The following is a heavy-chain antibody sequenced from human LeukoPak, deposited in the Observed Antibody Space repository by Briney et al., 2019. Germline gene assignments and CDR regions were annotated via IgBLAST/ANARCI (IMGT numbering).Heavy chain of an antibody. J-gene: IGHJ4*02. CDR2: ISWNRCSI. D-gene: IGHD3-22*01. CDR1: GFTFDDYA. V-gene: IGHV3-9*01. Sequence: GGSLRLSCGASGFTFDDYAMHWVRRAPGKGREWVSGISWNRCSIGYADSVKGRFNISRDNAKNSLYLQMHSLRAEDTAFYYCAKDIHDSSVYYFDYWGQGTLVTVSS. CDR3: AKDIHDSSVYYFDY.